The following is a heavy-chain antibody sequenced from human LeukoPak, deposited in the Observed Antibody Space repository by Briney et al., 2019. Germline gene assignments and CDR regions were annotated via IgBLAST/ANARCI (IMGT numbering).Heavy chain of an antibody. J-gene: IGHJ4*02. CDR2: ISYDGSTT. D-gene: IGHD3-10*01. CDR3: AKEDSMFRGVPNC. CDR1: GFTFSSYG. Sequence: GGSLRLSCAASGFTFSSYGMHWVRQAPGKGLEWVTVISYDGSTTYYADSVKGRFTISRDNSKNTLYQQMNSLRAEDTAVYYCAKEDSMFRGVPNCWGQGTLVTVSS. V-gene: IGHV3-30*18.